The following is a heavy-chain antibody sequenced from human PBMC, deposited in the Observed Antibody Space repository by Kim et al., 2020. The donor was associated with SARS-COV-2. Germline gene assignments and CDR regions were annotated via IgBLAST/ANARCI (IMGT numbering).Heavy chain of an antibody. CDR2: IGTAGDT. Sequence: GGSLRLSCAASGFTFSSYDMHWVRQAPGKGLEWVSAIGTAGDTYYPGSVKGRFTISRENAKNTLYLQMNSLRAGDTAVYYCARVRPRIAVAGYYYYYGMDVWGQGTTVTVSS. CDR1: GFTFSSYD. D-gene: IGHD6-19*01. CDR3: ARVRPRIAVAGYYYYYGMDV. J-gene: IGHJ6*02. V-gene: IGHV3-13*04.